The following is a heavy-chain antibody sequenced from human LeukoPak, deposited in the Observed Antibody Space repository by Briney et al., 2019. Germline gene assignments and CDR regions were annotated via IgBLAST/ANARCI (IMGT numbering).Heavy chain of an antibody. D-gene: IGHD1-26*01. CDR3: AKSNSGSYEAASDY. Sequence: GGSLRLSCAASGFTFSSYSMNWVRQAPGKGLEWVSSISSSSSYIYYADSVKGRFTISRDNSKNTLYLQMNSLRAEDTAVYYCAKSNSGSYEAASDYWGQGTLVTVSS. J-gene: IGHJ4*02. CDR2: ISSSSSYI. V-gene: IGHV3-21*04. CDR1: GFTFSSYS.